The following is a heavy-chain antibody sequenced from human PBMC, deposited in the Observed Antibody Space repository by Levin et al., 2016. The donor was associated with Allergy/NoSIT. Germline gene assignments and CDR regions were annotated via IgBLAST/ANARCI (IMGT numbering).Heavy chain of an antibody. Sequence: GSLRLSCTVSHGSVSGYYWSWIRQPPGKGLEWIAYIHSSGSTNYNPSLKSRVAISIDTSKNQFSLQLSSVTAADTALYYCSRGSIWALDSWGQGTLVTVSS. CDR2: IHSSGST. V-gene: IGHV4-59*02. CDR1: HGSVSGYY. CDR3: SRGSIWALDS. J-gene: IGHJ4*02. D-gene: IGHD2-21*01.